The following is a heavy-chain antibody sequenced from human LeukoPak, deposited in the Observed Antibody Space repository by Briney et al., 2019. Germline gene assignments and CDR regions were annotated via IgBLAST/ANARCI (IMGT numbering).Heavy chain of an antibody. CDR3: ASLPYDSSGYYYY. V-gene: IGHV3-21*01. D-gene: IGHD3-22*01. Sequence: MAGGSLRLSCAASGFTFSSYSMTWVRQAPGKGLEWVSSISSSSSYIYYADSVKGRFTISRDNAKNSLYLQMNSLRAEDTAVYYCASLPYDSSGYYYYWGQGTLVTVSS. J-gene: IGHJ4*02. CDR2: ISSSSSYI. CDR1: GFTFSSYS.